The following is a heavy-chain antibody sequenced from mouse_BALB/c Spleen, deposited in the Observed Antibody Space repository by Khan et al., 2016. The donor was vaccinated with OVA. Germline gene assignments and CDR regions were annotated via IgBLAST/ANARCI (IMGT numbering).Heavy chain of an antibody. CDR1: GYTFTAYV. V-gene: IGHV1S136*01. CDR3: ARSEGYDGWFAN. D-gene: IGHD2-3*01. CDR2: IYPYNDGT. J-gene: IGHJ3*01. Sequence: VQLKESGPELVKPGASVKMSCKASGYTFTAYVMQWVKQKPGQGLEWIGYIYPYNDGTKYNEKFKGKATLTSDKSSSTAYMELSSLTSDDSAVYTCARSEGYDGWFANWGQGTLVTVSA.